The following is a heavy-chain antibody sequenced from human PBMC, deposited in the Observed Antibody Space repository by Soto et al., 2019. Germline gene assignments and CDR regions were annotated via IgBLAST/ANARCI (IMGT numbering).Heavy chain of an antibody. CDR3: ARDIPYSGATKYFDY. CDR1: GFTFSGFY. D-gene: IGHD1-26*01. Sequence: QVQLVESGGGLVEPGGSLRLSCAVSGFTFSGFYMSWIRQAPGKWLQWISHISSSSDYTHYADSVKGRFTISRDNPQSLLYLQMNSLRAEDTAVYYCARDIPYSGATKYFDYWGQGTLVIVCS. J-gene: IGHJ4*02. CDR2: ISSSSDYT. V-gene: IGHV3-11*06.